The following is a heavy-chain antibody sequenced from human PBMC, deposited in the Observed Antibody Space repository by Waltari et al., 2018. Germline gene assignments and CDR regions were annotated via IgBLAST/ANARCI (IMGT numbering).Heavy chain of an antibody. D-gene: IGHD5-12*01. CDR3: AKWREEGDGYPYYFDY. Sequence: VQLVESGGGVVQPGRSLRLSCAASGFTFSSYGMHWVRQAPGKGLEWVAVISYDGSNKYYADSVKGRFTISRDNSKNTLYLQMNSLRAEDTAVYYCAKWREEGDGYPYYFDYWGQGTLVTVSS. CDR2: ISYDGSNK. J-gene: IGHJ4*02. CDR1: GFTFSSYG. V-gene: IGHV3-30*18.